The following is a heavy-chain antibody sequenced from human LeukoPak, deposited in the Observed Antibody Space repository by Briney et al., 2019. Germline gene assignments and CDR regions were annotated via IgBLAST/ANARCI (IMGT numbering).Heavy chain of an antibody. Sequence: TSETLSLTCTVSGGSISSSSYYWGWIRQPPGKGLEWIGSIYYSGSTYYDPSLKSRVTISVDTSKNQFSLKLSSVTAADTAVYYCARQLGPGATFDYWGQGTLVTVSS. J-gene: IGHJ4*02. CDR3: ARQLGPGATFDY. D-gene: IGHD1-26*01. CDR1: GGSISSSSYY. V-gene: IGHV4-39*01. CDR2: IYYSGST.